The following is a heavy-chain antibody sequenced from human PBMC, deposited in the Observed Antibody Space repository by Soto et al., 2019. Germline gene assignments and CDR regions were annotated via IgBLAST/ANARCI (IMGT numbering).Heavy chain of an antibody. CDR3: ARVPDSNGWWFFDY. Sequence: QVQLEESGGGVVQPGKSLTLSCAASGFTLFVYAMHWVRQAPGKGLEWVAVISYDGSNKYYADSVKGRFTISRDNLKNTVYLQMNSLRTEDTAVYYCARVPDSNGWWFFDYWGQGTLVTVSS. CDR2: ISYDGSNK. D-gene: IGHD2-8*02. J-gene: IGHJ4*02. V-gene: IGHV3-30-3*01. CDR1: GFTLFVYA.